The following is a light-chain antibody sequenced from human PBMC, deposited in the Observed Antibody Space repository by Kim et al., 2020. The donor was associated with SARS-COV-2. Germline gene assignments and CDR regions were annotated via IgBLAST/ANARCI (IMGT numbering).Light chain of an antibody. V-gene: IGKV3-20*01. CDR3: QQYGRAPRT. J-gene: IGKJ2*01. CDR1: QSVSSNY. CDR2: GAS. Sequence: IVLTQSPGTLYLSPGDRATLSCRASQSVSSNYLAWYQQKPGQAPRLLIYGASSRATGIPDRFSGSGSGTDFTLSISRLEPEDFAVYYCQQYGRAPRTFGQGTKLEIK.